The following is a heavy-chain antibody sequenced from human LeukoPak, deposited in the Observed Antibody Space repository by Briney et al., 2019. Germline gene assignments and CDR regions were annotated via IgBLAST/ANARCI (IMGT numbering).Heavy chain of an antibody. CDR2: ISGSGSTI. CDR1: GFTFSSYS. CDR3: AELGITMIGGV. V-gene: IGHV3-48*04. J-gene: IGHJ6*04. Sequence: GGSLRLSCAASGFTFSSYSMNWVRQAPGKGLEWVSYISGSGSTIYYADSVKGRFTISRDNAKNSLYLQMNSLRAEDTAVYYCAELGITMIGGVWGKGTTVTISS. D-gene: IGHD3-10*02.